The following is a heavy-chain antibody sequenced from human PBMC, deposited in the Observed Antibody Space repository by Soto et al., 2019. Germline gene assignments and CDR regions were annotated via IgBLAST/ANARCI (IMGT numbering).Heavy chain of an antibody. CDR3: ARGYDILTGYFDY. CDR2: IIPIFVTA. Sequence: SVQVSCKVSGYTLTELSMHWVRQAPGQGLEWMGGIIPIFVTANYAQKFQGRVTITADKSTSTAYMELSSLRSEDTAVYYCARGYDILTGYFDYWGQGTLVTV. J-gene: IGHJ4*02. V-gene: IGHV1-69*06. CDR1: GYTLTELS. D-gene: IGHD3-9*01.